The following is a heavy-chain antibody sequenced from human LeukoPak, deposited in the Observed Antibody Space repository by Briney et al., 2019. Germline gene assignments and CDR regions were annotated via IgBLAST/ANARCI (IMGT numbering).Heavy chain of an antibody. V-gene: IGHV4-61*02. CDR1: GGSISSGSYY. CDR2: IYTSGST. CDR3: ARGGGCSGGSCHRSPELYNWFDP. J-gene: IGHJ5*02. Sequence: PSETLSLTCTVSGGSISSGSYYWSWIRQPAGKGLEWIGRIYTSGSTNYNPSLKSRVTISVDTSKNQFSLKLSSVTAADTAVYYCARGGGCSGGSCHRSPELYNWFDPWGQGTLVTVSS. D-gene: IGHD2-15*01.